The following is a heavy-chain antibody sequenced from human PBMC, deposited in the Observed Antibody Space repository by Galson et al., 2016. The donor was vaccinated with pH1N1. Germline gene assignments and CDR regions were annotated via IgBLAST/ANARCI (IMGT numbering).Heavy chain of an antibody. Sequence: SLRLSCAGSGFNSSNHWMAWVRQAPGKGLEWVAHVNEEGIEENYIDSVTGRFIITRDNAKKSVFLQMYSLRGDDTAVYYCARVQVSAFFSMDHWGQGALVTVSS. J-gene: IGHJ4*02. CDR3: ARVQVSAFFSMDH. D-gene: IGHD2-8*01. CDR2: VNEEGIEE. V-gene: IGHV3-7*03. CDR1: GFNSSNHW.